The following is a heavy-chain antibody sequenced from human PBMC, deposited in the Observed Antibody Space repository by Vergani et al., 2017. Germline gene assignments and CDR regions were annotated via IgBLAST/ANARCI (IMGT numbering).Heavy chain of an antibody. D-gene: IGHD3-10*01. V-gene: IGHV3-30-3*01. CDR1: GFTFSSYA. Sequence: QVQLVESGGGVVQPGRSLRLSCAASGFTFSSYAMHWVRQAPGKGLEWVAVISYDGSNKYYADSVKDRFTISRDNSKNTLYLQMNSLRAEDTAVYYCAREGGSGSYRDYYYYGMDVWGQGTTVTVSS. J-gene: IGHJ6*02. CDR3: AREGGSGSYRDYYYYGMDV. CDR2: ISYDGSNK.